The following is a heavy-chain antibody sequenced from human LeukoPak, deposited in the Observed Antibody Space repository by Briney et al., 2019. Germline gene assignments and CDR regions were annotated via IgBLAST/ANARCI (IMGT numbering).Heavy chain of an antibody. J-gene: IGHJ4*02. CDR1: GFTFSSYG. CDR2: ISYDGSNK. CDR3: ARVPFKNTVTTAPENY. D-gene: IGHD4-17*01. Sequence: PGRSLRLSCAASGFTFSSYGMHWVRQAPGKGLEWVAVISYDGSNKYYADSVKGRFTISRDNSKNTLYLQMNSLRAEDTAVYYCARVPFKNTVTTAPENYWGQGTLVTVSS. V-gene: IGHV3-30*03.